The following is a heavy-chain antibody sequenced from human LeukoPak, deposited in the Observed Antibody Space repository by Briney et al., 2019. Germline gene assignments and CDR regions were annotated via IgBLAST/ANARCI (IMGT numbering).Heavy chain of an antibody. CDR2: VNRDGSET. CDR1: GFALSSHW. Sequence: GGSLRLSCAASGFALSSHWMTWVRQVPGRGPEWVANVNRDGSETYYLDSVKGRFTISKDNAKNSLYLQMNSQRAEDTALYHCARNNGMDVWGQGTTVIVSS. J-gene: IGHJ6*02. V-gene: IGHV3-7*03. CDR3: ARNNGMDV.